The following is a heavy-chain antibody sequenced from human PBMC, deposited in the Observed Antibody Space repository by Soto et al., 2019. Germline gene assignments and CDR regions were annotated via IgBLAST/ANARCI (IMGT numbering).Heavy chain of an antibody. J-gene: IGHJ4*02. D-gene: IGHD6-6*01. Sequence: PSETLSLTCTVSGGSISSYNWSWIRQPPGKGLEWIGYIYYSGSTNYNPSLKSRVTISVDTSKNQFSLKLNSMTAADTAVYYCAVSIGARYFDYWGQGTLVTVSS. CDR2: IYYSGST. CDR3: AVSIGARYFDY. CDR1: GGSISSYN. V-gene: IGHV4-59*08.